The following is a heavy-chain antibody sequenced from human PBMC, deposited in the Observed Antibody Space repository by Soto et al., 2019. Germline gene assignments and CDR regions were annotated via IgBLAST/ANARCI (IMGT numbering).Heavy chain of an antibody. CDR3: AKDIVKYTYGACDY. J-gene: IGHJ4*02. CDR2: ISYDGSNN. CDR1: GFTFSSYG. D-gene: IGHD5-18*01. V-gene: IGHV3-30*18. Sequence: QVQLVESGGAVVQPGKSLRLSCAASGFTFSSYGMYWVRQSPGKWLEWVAAISYDGSNNYHADSVKGRFTISRDNSKNTLYLQLHSLRTEDTAVYYCAKDIVKYTYGACDYWGKGGLVTVSS.